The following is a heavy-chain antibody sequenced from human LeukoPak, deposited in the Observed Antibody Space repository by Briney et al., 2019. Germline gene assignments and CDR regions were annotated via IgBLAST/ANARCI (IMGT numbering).Heavy chain of an antibody. CDR3: ARDPRRRDGYNYYFNGTDV. J-gene: IGHJ6*02. Sequence: GGSLRLSCAASGFTFSSYWISWVRQAPGKGLEWVANINQDGGVKYYVDPVKGRFTISRDNAKNSLYMQMNSLRDEDTAVYYCARDPRRRDGYNYYFNGTDVWGQGTTVTVSS. CDR1: GFTFSSYW. CDR2: INQDGGVK. V-gene: IGHV3-7*04. D-gene: IGHD5-24*01.